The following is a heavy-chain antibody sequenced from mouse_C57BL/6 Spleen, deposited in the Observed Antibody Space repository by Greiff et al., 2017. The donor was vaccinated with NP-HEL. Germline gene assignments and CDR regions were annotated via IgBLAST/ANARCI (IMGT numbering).Heavy chain of an antibody. CDR3: ARIPYDYDGYYAMDY. Sequence: EVMLVESGGDLVKPGGSLKLSCAASGFTFSSYGMSWVRQTPDKRLEWVATISSGGSYTYYPDSVKGRFTISRDNAKNTLYLQMSSLKSEDTAMYYCARIPYDYDGYYAMDYWGQGTSVTVSS. D-gene: IGHD2-4*01. V-gene: IGHV5-6*02. CDR1: GFTFSSYG. J-gene: IGHJ4*01. CDR2: ISSGGSYT.